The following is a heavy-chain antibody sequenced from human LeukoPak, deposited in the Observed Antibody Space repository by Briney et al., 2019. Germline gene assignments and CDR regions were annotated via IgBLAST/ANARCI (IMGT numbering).Heavy chain of an antibody. CDR1: GFTFSDYY. D-gene: IGHD1-26*01. CDR2: ISSSRSYT. Sequence: GGSLRLSCAASGFTFSDYYMNWIRQAPGKGLEWVSYISSSRSYTNYADSVKGRFTISRDNAKNSLYLQMNSLRDEDTAVYYCARDYSSSGSFFGYYYGMDVWGQGTTVTVSS. J-gene: IGHJ6*02. V-gene: IGHV3-11*06. CDR3: ARDYSSSGSFFGYYYGMDV.